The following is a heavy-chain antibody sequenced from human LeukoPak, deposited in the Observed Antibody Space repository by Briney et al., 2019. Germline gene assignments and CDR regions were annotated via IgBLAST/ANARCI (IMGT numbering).Heavy chain of an antibody. CDR2: VYYSGST. D-gene: IGHD2-15*01. CDR1: GGSIRSYY. Sequence: SETLSLTCTVSGGSIRSYYWSWIRQPPGKGLEWIGYVYYSGSTNYNPSLKSRVTISVDTSKNQFSLKLSSVTAADTAVYYCARDRVVVGANNYYYGMDVWGQGTTVTVSS. J-gene: IGHJ6*02. V-gene: IGHV4-59*01. CDR3: ARDRVVVGANNYYYGMDV.